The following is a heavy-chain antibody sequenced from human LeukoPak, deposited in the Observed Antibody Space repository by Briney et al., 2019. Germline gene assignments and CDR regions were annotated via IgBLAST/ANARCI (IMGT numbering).Heavy chain of an antibody. CDR3: ARGLLRGGGPTFDN. V-gene: IGHV4-59*01. J-gene: IGHJ4*02. Sequence: SETLSLTCTLSGGSISTYQWTWIRQPPGKRLEWIGYIYHGGTTNYNPSLKSRGTISVDMSQNQFSLRLASVTAADTAVYYCARGLLRGGGPTFDNWGQGILVALAS. D-gene: IGHD2-15*01. CDR1: GGSISTYQ. CDR2: IYHGGTT.